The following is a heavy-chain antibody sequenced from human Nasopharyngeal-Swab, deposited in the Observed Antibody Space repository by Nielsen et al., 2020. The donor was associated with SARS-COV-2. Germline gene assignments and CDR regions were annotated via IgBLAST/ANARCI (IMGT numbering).Heavy chain of an antibody. CDR1: GGSISSGGYY. D-gene: IGHD6-13*01. CDR2: IYYSGST. CDR3: ARAGKGTAKFDY. Sequence: SCTVSGGSISSGGYYWSWIRQHPGKGLEWIGYIYYSGSTYYNPSLKSRVTISVDTSKNQFSLKLSSVTAADTAVYYCARAGKGTAKFDYWGQGTLVTVSS. V-gene: IGHV4-31*02. J-gene: IGHJ4*02.